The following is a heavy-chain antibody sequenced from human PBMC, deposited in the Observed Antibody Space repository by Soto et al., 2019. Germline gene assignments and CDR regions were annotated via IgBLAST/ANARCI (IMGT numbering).Heavy chain of an antibody. D-gene: IGHD3-3*01. CDR1: GGTFSSYT. V-gene: IGHV1-69*01. J-gene: IGHJ6*02. CDR3: ARYVSVSGYYRSRPRLGMNV. CDR2: IIPIFATA. Sequence: QVQLVQSGAEVKKPGSSVKVSCKASGGTFSSYTFNWVRQAPGQGLEWMGGIIPIFATANYAQKFQGRVTIPADESTSTAYMDLSSLSSEDTAIYYWARYVSVSGYYRSRPRLGMNVWGQGTTVTVSS.